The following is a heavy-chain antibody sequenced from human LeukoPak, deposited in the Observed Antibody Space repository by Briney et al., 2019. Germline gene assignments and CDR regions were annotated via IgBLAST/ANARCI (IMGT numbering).Heavy chain of an antibody. CDR3: ARGGYSWDYYYYGMDV. J-gene: IGHJ6*02. CDR1: SGSISSGNYY. CDR2: INHSGST. V-gene: IGHV4-39*07. D-gene: IGHD1-1*01. Sequence: PSQTLSLTCTVSSGSISSGNYYWSWIRQPPGKGLEWIGEINHSGSTNYNPSLKSRVTISVDTSKNQFSLKLSSVTAADTAVYYCARGGYSWDYYYYGMDVWGQGTTVTVSS.